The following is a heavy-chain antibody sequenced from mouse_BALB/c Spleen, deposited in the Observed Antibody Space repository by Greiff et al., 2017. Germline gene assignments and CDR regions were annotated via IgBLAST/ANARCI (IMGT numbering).Heavy chain of an antibody. J-gene: IGHJ2*01. CDR3: ARYDSSGYVRYFDY. CDR1: GFTFSSYG. V-gene: IGHV5-6*01. D-gene: IGHD3-2*01. Sequence: VQLVESGGDLVKPGGSLKLSCAASGFTFSSYGMSWVRQTPDKRLEWVATISSGGSYTYYPDSVKGRFTISRDNAKNTLYLQMSSLKSEDTAMYYCARYDSSGYVRYFDYWGQGTTLTVSS. CDR2: ISSGGSYT.